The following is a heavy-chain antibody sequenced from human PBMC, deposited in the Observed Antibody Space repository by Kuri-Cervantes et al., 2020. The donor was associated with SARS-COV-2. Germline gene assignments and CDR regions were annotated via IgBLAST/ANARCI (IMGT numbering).Heavy chain of an antibody. CDR3: AREEGYYYDSSGFIDI. V-gene: IGHV3-30*07. Sequence: GESLKISCAVSGLTLGSHAMHWVRQAPGKGLEWVAVISNDGNDKYYADSVKGRFTISRDNAKNSLYLQMNSLRAEDTAVYYCAREEGYYYDSSGFIDIWGQGTMVTVSS. J-gene: IGHJ3*02. CDR1: GLTLGSHA. D-gene: IGHD3-22*01. CDR2: ISNDGNDK.